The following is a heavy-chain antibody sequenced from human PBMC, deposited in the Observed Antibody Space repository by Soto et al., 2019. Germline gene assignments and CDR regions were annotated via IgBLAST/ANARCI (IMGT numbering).Heavy chain of an antibody. CDR1: GYTFTSYD. D-gene: IGHD3-3*01. Sequence: GASVKVSCKASGYTFTSYDINWVLQATGQGLEAMVWMNPNTGNTGYAQKFQGRVTMTRNTSTSTAYMELSSLRSDDKAVYYCARRYYDFWSGYYDYYYYGRDARRQGPT. CDR3: ARRYYDFWSGYYDYYYYGRDA. V-gene: IGHV1-8*01. CDR2: MNPNTGNT. J-gene: IGHJ6*01.